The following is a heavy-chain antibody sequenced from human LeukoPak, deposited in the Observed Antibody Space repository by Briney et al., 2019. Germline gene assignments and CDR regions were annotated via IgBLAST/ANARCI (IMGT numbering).Heavy chain of an antibody. D-gene: IGHD6-19*01. V-gene: IGHV4-59*01. CDR3: ARREAVTGTSSAWFDP. CDR2: IYYSGST. CDR1: GGSISSYY. Sequence: SELLSLTCSVSGGSISSYYWSWIRQPPGKGLEWIGYIYYSGSTNYNPSLKSRVTISVDTSTNQFSLKVSSVTAADTAVYYCARREAVTGTSSAWFDPWGKGTLVT. J-gene: IGHJ5*02.